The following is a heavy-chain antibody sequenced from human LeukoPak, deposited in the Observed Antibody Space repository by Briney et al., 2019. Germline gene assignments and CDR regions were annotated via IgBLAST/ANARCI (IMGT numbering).Heavy chain of an antibody. V-gene: IGHV4-34*01. D-gene: IGHD3-16*02. CDR2: IYYSGST. CDR3: ARHLSGWPGHAFDI. J-gene: IGHJ3*02. Sequence: SETLSLTCAVYGGSFSGYYWAWIRQPPGEGLECIGNIYYSGSTYYSPSLKSQVTISVDTSKNQFSLKLSSVTAADTAVYYCARHLSGWPGHAFDIWGQGTMVTVSS. CDR1: GGSFSGYY.